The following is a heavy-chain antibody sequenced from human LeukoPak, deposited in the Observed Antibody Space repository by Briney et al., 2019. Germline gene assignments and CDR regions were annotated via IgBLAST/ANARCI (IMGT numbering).Heavy chain of an antibody. CDR1: GYSISSGYY. J-gene: IGHJ4*02. V-gene: IGHV4-38-2*02. CDR2: IYHSGST. CDR3: ASFPGDSSGYYSDFDY. Sequence: SETLSLTCTVSGYSISSGYYWGWIRQPPGKGLEWIGSIYHSGSTYYNPSLKSRVTISVDTSKNQFSLKLSSVTAADTAVYYCASFPGDSSGYYSDFDYWGQGTLVTVSS. D-gene: IGHD3-22*01.